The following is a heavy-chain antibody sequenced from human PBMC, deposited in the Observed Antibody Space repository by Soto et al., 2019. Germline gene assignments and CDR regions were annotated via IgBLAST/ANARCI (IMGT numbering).Heavy chain of an antibody. Sequence: QLQLQESGPGLVKPSETLSLTCTVSGGSISSSSYYWGWIRQPPGKGLEWIGSIYYSGSTYYNPSLKSRVTISVDTSKNQFSLKLSSVTAADTAVYYCARGRAPYGDYVEWWFDPWGQGTLVTVSS. V-gene: IGHV4-39*01. J-gene: IGHJ5*02. D-gene: IGHD4-17*01. CDR3: ARGRAPYGDYVEWWFDP. CDR2: IYYSGST. CDR1: GGSISSSSYY.